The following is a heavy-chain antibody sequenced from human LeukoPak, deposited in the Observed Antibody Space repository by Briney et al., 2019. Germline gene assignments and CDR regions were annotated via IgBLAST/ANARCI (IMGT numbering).Heavy chain of an antibody. CDR2: MYYSGRT. CDR3: ARTFSESYYYYGMDV. CDR1: GGSISSYY. V-gene: IGHV4-59*01. Sequence: SETLSLTRTVSGGSISSYYWSWIRQPPGKGLEWIGYMYYSGRTNYNPSLKSRVTISVDTSKNQFSLKLSSVTAADTVVYYCARTFSESYYYYGMDVWGQGTTVTVSS. D-gene: IGHD1-26*01. J-gene: IGHJ6*02.